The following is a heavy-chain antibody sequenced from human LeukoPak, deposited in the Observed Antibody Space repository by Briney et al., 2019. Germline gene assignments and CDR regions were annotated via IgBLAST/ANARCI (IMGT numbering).Heavy chain of an antibody. CDR1: GGTFSSYA. Sequence: ASVKVSCKASGGTFSSYAISWVRQAPGQGLEWMGGIIPIFGTANYAQKFQGRVTITADESTSTAYMELSSLRSEDAAVYYCARGHELVVPAAIGYWGQGTLVTVSS. CDR2: IIPIFGTA. V-gene: IGHV1-69*01. J-gene: IGHJ4*02. D-gene: IGHD2-2*02. CDR3: ARGHELVVPAAIGY.